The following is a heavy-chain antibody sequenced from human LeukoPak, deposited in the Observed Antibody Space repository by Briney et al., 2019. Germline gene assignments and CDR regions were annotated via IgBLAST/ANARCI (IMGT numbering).Heavy chain of an antibody. D-gene: IGHD6-13*01. CDR3: ARGTSSSWRYFDY. V-gene: IGHV3-7*01. Sequence: GGSLRLSCTASGFSFSGSWMSWVRQLPGKGLEWLADMNPDGSAIVYVDSVKGRFTVSRNNAKNSLYLQMDGLRAEDTAVYYCARGTSSSWRYFDYWGQGTLVTVSS. CDR1: GFSFSGSW. CDR2: MNPDGSAI. J-gene: IGHJ4*02.